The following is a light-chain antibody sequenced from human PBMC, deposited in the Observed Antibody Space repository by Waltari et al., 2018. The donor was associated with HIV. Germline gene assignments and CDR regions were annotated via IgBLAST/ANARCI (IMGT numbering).Light chain of an antibody. V-gene: IGLV2-14*01. Sequence: QSALTQPASVSGSPGQSITISCTGTSSHVGGHNYVSWYQQHPGKAPKLMIYEVSNRPSGVSNRFSGSKSGNSASLTISGLQAEDEADYYCSSYTSSSTRRVFGGGTKLTVL. CDR3: SSYTSSSTRRV. CDR1: SSHVGGHNY. CDR2: EVS. J-gene: IGLJ3*02.